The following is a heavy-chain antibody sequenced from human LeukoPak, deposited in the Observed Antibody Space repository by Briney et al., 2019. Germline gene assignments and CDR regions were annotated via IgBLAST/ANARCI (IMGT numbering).Heavy chain of an antibody. D-gene: IGHD6-19*01. CDR3: ARDGAVAGTRLDAFDI. J-gene: IGHJ3*02. CDR2: IYYSGST. V-gene: IGHV4-30-4*01. Sequence: SETLSLTCTVSGGSFSSGDYYWRWIRQPPGKGLEWIGYIYYSGSTSYNPSLKSRLIISINTSKNQFSLKLSSVTAADTAVYYCARDGAVAGTRLDAFDIWGQGTMVTVSS. CDR1: GGSFSSGDYY.